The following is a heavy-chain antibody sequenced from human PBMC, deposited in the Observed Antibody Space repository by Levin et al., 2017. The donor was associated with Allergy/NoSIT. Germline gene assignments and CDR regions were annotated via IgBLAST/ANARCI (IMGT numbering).Heavy chain of an antibody. Sequence: SLKISCVASGFSFDDYAMHWVRQGPGRGLEWVASINWNSGSIAYTDSVKGRFIISRDNGKKSLYLQMNSLRPEDTARYFCARLYSYFYGMDVWGQGTTVTISS. J-gene: IGHJ6*02. D-gene: IGHD3-16*01. CDR1: GFSFDDYA. V-gene: IGHV3-9*01. CDR3: ARLYSYFYGMDV. CDR2: INWNSGSI.